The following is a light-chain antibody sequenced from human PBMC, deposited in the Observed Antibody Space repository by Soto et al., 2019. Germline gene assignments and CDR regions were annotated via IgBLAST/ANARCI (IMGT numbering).Light chain of an antibody. J-gene: IGKJ1*01. CDR1: QSVSSSY. CDR3: QQYGSSPRT. CDR2: GAS. Sequence: EIVLTQSPGTLSLSPGERATLSCRASQSVSSSYLAWYQQKPGQAPSLLIYGASSRATGIPDRFSGSGSGTDFTLTISSLEPEDFAVYYCQQYGSSPRTFGQGTKVDIK. V-gene: IGKV3-20*01.